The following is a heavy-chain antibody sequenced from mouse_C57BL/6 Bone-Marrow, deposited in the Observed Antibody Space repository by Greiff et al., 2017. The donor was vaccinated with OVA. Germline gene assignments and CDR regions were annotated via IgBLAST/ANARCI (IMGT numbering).Heavy chain of an antibody. V-gene: IGHV5-12*01. CDR3: ARPDYYGSSYVYAMDY. CDR1: GFTFSDYY. CDR2: ISNGGGST. Sequence: DVKLVESGGGLVQPGGSLKLSCAASGFTFSDYYMYWVRQTPEKRLEWVAYISNGGGSTYYPDTVKGGFTISRDNAKNTLYLQMSRLKSEDTAMYYCARPDYYGSSYVYAMDYWGQGTSVTVSS. J-gene: IGHJ4*01. D-gene: IGHD1-1*01.